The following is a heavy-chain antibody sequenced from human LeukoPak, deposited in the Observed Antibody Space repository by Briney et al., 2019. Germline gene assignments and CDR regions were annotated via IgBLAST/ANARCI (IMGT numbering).Heavy chain of an antibody. J-gene: IGHJ4*02. CDR2: IYYSGST. V-gene: IGHV4-59*01. D-gene: IGHD6-6*01. Sequence: SESLSLTCTVSGDSISSYYWSWIRQPPGKGLEWIGYIYYSGSTNYNPSLKSRVTISVDTSKNQFSLKLSSVTAADTAVYYCAISQLVYRFDYWGQGTLVTVSS. CDR3: AISQLVYRFDY. CDR1: GDSISSYY.